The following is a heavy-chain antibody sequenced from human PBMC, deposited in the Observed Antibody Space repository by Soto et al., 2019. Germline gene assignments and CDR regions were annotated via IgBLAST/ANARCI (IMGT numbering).Heavy chain of an antibody. D-gene: IGHD4-17*01. CDR2: ISWNSGSI. V-gene: IGHV3-9*01. J-gene: IGHJ4*02. CDR1: GFTFDDYA. CDR3: AKDYSMSTVTTIDY. Sequence: EVQLVESGGGLVQPGRSLRLSCAASGFTFDDYAMHWVRQAPAKGLEWVSGISWNSGSIGYADSVKGRFTISRDNAKNSLYLQMNSLGAEDTALYYCAKDYSMSTVTTIDYWGQGTLVTVSP.